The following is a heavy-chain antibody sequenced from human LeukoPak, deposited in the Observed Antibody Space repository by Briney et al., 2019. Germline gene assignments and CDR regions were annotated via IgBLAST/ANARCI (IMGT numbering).Heavy chain of an antibody. J-gene: IGHJ4*02. CDR3: ARVFDS. CDR2: IFYTGKT. Sequence: SETLSLTCTVSGGSVYTSDYYWGWVRQPPRKGPGWIGDIFYTGKTNYNPSLKSRVSISIDTSKNQFSLKLTSVTAADTAVYYCARVFDSWGQGTLVTVSS. CDR1: GGSVYTSDYY. V-gene: IGHV4-39*07.